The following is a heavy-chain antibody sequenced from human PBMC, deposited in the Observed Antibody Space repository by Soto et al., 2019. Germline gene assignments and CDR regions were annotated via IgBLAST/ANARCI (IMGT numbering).Heavy chain of an antibody. CDR3: ASKVTSDYYYYGMDV. D-gene: IGHD4-4*01. V-gene: IGHV4-34*01. J-gene: IGHJ6*02. Sequence: SETLSLTCAVYGGSFSGYYWSWIRQPPGKGLEWIGEINHSGSTNYNPSLKSRVTISVDTSKNQFSLKLSSVTAADTAVYYCASKVTSDYYYYGMDVWGQGTTVTVSS. CDR1: GGSFSGYY. CDR2: INHSGST.